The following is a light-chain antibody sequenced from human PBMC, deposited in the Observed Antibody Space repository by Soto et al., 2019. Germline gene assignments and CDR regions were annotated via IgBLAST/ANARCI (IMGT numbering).Light chain of an antibody. CDR2: GAS. CDR3: QQYGSSYT. Sequence: EIVLTQSPGTLSLSPGERATLSCRASQSVNNNYLAWYQQKPGQPPRLLIYGASSRAIGIPGRFSGGGSGTDFTLTISRLEPEDFAVYYCQQYGSSYTFGPGTKVYIK. V-gene: IGKV3-20*01. CDR1: QSVNNNY. J-gene: IGKJ3*01.